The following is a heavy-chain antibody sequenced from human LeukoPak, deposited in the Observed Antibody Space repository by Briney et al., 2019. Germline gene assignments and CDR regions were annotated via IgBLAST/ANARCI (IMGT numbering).Heavy chain of an antibody. CDR3: VRHLSDIASCPNY. Sequence: GESLKISCKGSGYSFATYWIGWVRQMPGKGLEWMGIIYSGDSRTTYSPSFQGQVTNSADKSISTAYLQWSSLKASDTAIYYCVRHLSDIASCPNYWGPGTLVTVAS. CDR1: GYSFATYW. V-gene: IGHV5-51*01. CDR2: IYSGDSRT. J-gene: IGHJ4*02. D-gene: IGHD2-15*01.